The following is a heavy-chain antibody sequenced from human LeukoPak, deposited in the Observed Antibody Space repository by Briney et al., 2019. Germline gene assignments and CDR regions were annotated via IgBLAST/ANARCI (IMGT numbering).Heavy chain of an antibody. CDR1: GDSISSYK. CDR3: ARVRRARYYYDSSGSFDY. V-gene: IGHV4-34*01. J-gene: IGHJ4*02. Sequence: SETLSLTCTVSGDSISSYKWSWIRQPPGKGLEWIGEINHSGSTNYNPSLKSRVTISVDTSKNQFSLKLSSVTAADTAVYYCARVRRARYYYDSSGSFDYWGQGTLVTVSS. D-gene: IGHD3-22*01. CDR2: INHSGST.